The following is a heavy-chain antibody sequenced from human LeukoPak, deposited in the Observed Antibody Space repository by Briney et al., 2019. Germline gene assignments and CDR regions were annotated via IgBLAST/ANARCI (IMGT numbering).Heavy chain of an antibody. CDR2: IRSKAYGGTT. D-gene: IGHD2-2*01. V-gene: IGHV3-49*04. CDR3: TRDHMGYCSSTSCYGFYYYYYGMDV. J-gene: IGHJ6*04. CDR1: GFTFGDYA. Sequence: GGFLRLSCTASGFTFGDYAMSWVRQAPGKGLEWVGFIRSKAYGGTTEYAASVKGRFTISRDDSKSIAYLQMNSLKTEDTAVYYCTRDHMGYCSSTSCYGFYYYYYGMDVWGKGTTVTVSS.